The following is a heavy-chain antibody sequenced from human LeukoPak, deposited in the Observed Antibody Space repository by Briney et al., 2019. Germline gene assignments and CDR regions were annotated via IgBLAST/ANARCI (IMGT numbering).Heavy chain of an antibody. V-gene: IGHV1-69*04. CDR1: GGTFSSYA. J-gene: IGHJ4*02. Sequence: VASVKVSCKASGGTFSSYAISWVRQAPGQGLEWMGRIIPILGIANYAQKFQGRVTITADKSTSTAYMELSSLRSEDTAVYYCARSIAAAGTSFFDYWGQGTLVTVSS. CDR3: ARSIAAAGTSFFDY. CDR2: IIPILGIA. D-gene: IGHD6-13*01.